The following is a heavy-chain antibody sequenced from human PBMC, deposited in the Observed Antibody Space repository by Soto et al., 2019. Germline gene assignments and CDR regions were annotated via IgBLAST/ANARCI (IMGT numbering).Heavy chain of an antibody. CDR2: IYYSGST. J-gene: IGHJ4*02. CDR3: AAANPKTRYFDY. CDR1: GGSISSSSYY. V-gene: IGHV4-39*01. Sequence: QLQLQESGPGLVKPSETLSLTCTVSGGSISSSSYYWGWIRQPPGKGLEWIGSIYYSGSTYYNPSLKSRVTISVDTSKNQFSLKLSSVTAADTAVYYCAAANPKTRYFDYWGQGTLVTVSS.